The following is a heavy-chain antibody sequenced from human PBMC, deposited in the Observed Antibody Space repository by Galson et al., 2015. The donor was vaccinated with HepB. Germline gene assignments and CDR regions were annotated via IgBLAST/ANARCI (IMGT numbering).Heavy chain of an antibody. CDR3: AKGQNSGAYRFFFDS. D-gene: IGHD1-26*01. J-gene: IGHJ4*02. CDR2: IRDSTDST. Sequence: SLRLSCAASGFTFSNHAMSWVRQAPGKGLEWVSGIRDSTDSTHYANSVQGRFTISRDISKNTLYLQMNGLRAEDTAVYSCAKGQNSGAYRFFFDSWGPGTLVTVSS. V-gene: IGHV3-23*01. CDR1: GFTFSNHA.